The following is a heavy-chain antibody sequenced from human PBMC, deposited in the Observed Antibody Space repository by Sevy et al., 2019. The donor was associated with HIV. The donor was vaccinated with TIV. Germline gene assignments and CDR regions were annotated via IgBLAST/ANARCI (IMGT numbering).Heavy chain of an antibody. D-gene: IGHD5-18*01. V-gene: IGHV3-23*01. J-gene: IGHJ4*02. Sequence: GGSLRLSCGASGFTFSNYAMSWVRQAPGKGLEWVSRISGSGDNTYNADSVKGRFTVSRDNSKNTLYLQMNSLRAEDTAVYYCAKDSGDDNYGLFDYWGQRTLVTVSS. CDR1: GFTFSNYA. CDR2: ISGSGDNT. CDR3: AKDSGDDNYGLFDY.